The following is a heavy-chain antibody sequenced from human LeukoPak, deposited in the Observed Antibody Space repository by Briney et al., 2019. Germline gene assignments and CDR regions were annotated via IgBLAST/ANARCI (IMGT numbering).Heavy chain of an antibody. CDR3: AKRYCDSGICCSDD. D-gene: IGHD2-15*01. V-gene: IGHV3-23*01. J-gene: IGHJ4*02. CDR1: GFTFSIYA. CDR2: LSGSTT. Sequence: GGSLRLSCAVSGFTFSIYAMSWVRQAPGKGLEWVAGLSGSTTYYADFVKGRFTISRDFSNNTLYLQMNSLRVEDTAIYYCAKRYCDSGICCSDDWGQGTLVTVSP.